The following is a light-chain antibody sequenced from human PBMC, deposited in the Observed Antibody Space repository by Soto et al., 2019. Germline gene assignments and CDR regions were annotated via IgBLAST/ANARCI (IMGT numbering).Light chain of an antibody. CDR3: SSYTSSSTVV. CDR2: DVS. CDR1: SSDVGAYNY. J-gene: IGLJ2*01. V-gene: IGLV2-14*01. Sequence: QSALTQPASVSGSPGQLITISCTGTSSDVGAYNYVSWYQQHPGKAPKLMIYDVSNRPSGVSNRFSGSKSGNTASLTISGLKAEDEADYYCSSYTSSSTVVFGGGTKVTVL.